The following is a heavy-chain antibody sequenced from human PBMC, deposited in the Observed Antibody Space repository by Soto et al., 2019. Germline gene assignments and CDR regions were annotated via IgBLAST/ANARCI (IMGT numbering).Heavy chain of an antibody. V-gene: IGHV4-59*01. CDR3: ARGREGLNYDFWSGSYYYGMDV. CDR2: IYYSGRT. D-gene: IGHD3-3*01. J-gene: IGHJ6*01. Sequence: SETLSLTCTVSGGSISSYYWSWIRQPPGKGLEWIGYIYYSGRTNYNPSLKSRVTISVDTSKNQFSLKLSSVTAADTAVYYCARGREGLNYDFWSGSYYYGMDVWGQGATVTVSS. CDR1: GGSISSYY.